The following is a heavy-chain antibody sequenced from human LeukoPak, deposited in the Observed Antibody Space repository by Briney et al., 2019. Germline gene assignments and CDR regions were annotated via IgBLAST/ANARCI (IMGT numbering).Heavy chain of an antibody. J-gene: IGHJ4*02. D-gene: IGHD3-16*02. CDR2: IWYDGSKT. V-gene: IGHV3-33*01. Sequence: GGSLRLSCAASGFTFSSYGMHWVRQAPGKGLEWVALIWYDGSKTYYADSVKGRFTISRDNSRNTLFLQMNSLRAEDTAVYYCARRSLEGFDYWGQGTLVTVSS. CDR3: ARRSLEGFDY. CDR1: GFTFSSYG.